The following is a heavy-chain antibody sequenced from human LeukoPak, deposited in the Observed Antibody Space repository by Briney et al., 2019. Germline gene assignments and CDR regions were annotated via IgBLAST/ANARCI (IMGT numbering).Heavy chain of an antibody. CDR2: IYYSGST. J-gene: IGHJ4*02. Sequence: SETLSLTCTVSGGSISSYYWSWIRQPPGKGLEWIGYIYYSGSTNYNPSFKSRVTISVDTSKNQFSLKLSSVTAADTAVYYCARSYSSSWYVGWGQRTLVTVSS. CDR1: GGSISSYY. V-gene: IGHV4-59*08. D-gene: IGHD6-13*01. CDR3: ARSYSSSWYVG.